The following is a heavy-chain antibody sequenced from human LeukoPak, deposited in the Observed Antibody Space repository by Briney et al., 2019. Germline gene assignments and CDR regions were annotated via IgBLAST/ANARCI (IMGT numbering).Heavy chain of an antibody. J-gene: IGHJ6*03. D-gene: IGHD2-15*01. CDR2: VSGSGGDT. Sequence: GGSLRLSCSASGFTFSSYAMSWVRQAPEKGLEWVSTVSGSGGDTYYVDRVKGRFTISRDNSKNTLSLQMSSLRVEDSAVYFCAKDTSAWWYHRAYMNVWGTGTTVTVSS. CDR3: AKDTSAWWYHRAYMNV. CDR1: GFTFSSYA. V-gene: IGHV3-23*01.